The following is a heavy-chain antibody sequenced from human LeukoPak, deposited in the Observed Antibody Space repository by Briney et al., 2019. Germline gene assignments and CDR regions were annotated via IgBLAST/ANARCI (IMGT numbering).Heavy chain of an antibody. J-gene: IGHJ4*02. V-gene: IGHV3-30-3*01. CDR3: ARILWFGELLSPFDY. D-gene: IGHD3-10*01. CDR1: GFTFSSYA. Sequence: GGSLRLSFAASGFTFSSYAMHWVRQAPGKGLEGVAVISYDGSNKYYADSVKGRFTISRDNSKNTLYLQMNSLRAEDTAVYYCARILWFGELLSPFDYWGQGTLVTVSS. CDR2: ISYDGSNK.